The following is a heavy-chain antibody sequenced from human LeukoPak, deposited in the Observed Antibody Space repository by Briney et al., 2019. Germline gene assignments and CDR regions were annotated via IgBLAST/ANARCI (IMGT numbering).Heavy chain of an antibody. Sequence: GASVKVSCKASGCTFTSYYIHWVRQAPGQGLEWMGIINPSGGSTNYAQKFQGRVTMTRDTSTNTVYMELSSLRSEDTAVYYCARTISGPNYDYWGQGTLVTVSS. D-gene: IGHD1-20*01. CDR2: INPSGGST. CDR3: ARTISGPNYDY. CDR1: GCTFTSYY. J-gene: IGHJ4*02. V-gene: IGHV1-46*01.